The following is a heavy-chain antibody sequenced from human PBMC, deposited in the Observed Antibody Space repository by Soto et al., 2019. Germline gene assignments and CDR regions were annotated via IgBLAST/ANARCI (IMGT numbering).Heavy chain of an antibody. CDR1: GFTFSNCS. Sequence: GGSLRLSCAASGFTFSNCSMNWVRQAPGKGLEWVSYISRTSNTIYYADSVKGRFTISRDNAKNSLYLQMNSLRAEDTAVYYCARDRSSGWGAGYYYMDVWGKGTTVTVSS. V-gene: IGHV3-48*01. CDR3: ARDRSSGWGAGYYYMDV. CDR2: ISRTSNTI. J-gene: IGHJ6*03. D-gene: IGHD6-19*01.